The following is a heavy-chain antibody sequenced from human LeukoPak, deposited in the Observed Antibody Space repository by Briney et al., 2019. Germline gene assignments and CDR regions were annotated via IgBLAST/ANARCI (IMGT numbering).Heavy chain of an antibody. J-gene: IGHJ4*02. V-gene: IGHV4-38-2*01. CDR3: ARGQYYYDSSGYYYYFDY. Sequence: PSETLSLTCAVSGYSISSGYYWGWVRQPPGKGLEWIGEINHSGSTNYNPSLKSRVTISVDTSKNQFSLKLSSVTAADTAVYYCARGQYYYDSSGYYYYFDYWGQGTLVTVSS. CDR2: INHSGST. CDR1: GYSISSGYY. D-gene: IGHD3-22*01.